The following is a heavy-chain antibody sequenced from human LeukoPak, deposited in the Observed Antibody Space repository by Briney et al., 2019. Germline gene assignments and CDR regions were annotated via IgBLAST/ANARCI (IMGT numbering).Heavy chain of an antibody. CDR3: AKSQNTGKGSDAFDI. Sequence: GESLKISCKGFGYTFTTYWIAWVRQMPGKGPECMGIIYPSDSDTRYSPSFQGQVTISVDKYISTAYLQWTNLRASDTAMYYCAKSQNTGKGSDAFDIWGQGTLVTVSS. V-gene: IGHV5-51*01. CDR1: GYTFTTYW. CDR2: IYPSDSDT. D-gene: IGHD2-8*02. J-gene: IGHJ3*02.